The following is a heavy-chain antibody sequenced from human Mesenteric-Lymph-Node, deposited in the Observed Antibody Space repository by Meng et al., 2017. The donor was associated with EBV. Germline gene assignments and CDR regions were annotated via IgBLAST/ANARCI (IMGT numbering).Heavy chain of an antibody. CDR2: ISGSGGST. J-gene: IGHJ4*02. D-gene: IGHD2-15*01. V-gene: IGHV3-23*04. Sequence: EVQLVESGGGLVQPGGSVRLCCAASGFTFSSYAMSWVRQAPGKGLEWVSAISGSGGSTYYADSVKGRFTISRDNSKNTLYLQMNSLRAEDTAVYYCAKTLLPTYYFDYWGQGTLINVSS. CDR1: GFTFSSYA. CDR3: AKTLLPTYYFDY.